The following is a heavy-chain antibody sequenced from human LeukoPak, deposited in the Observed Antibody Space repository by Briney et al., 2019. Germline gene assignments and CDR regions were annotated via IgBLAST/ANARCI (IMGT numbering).Heavy chain of an antibody. CDR3: ARDPTYYYGSGRSPYGMDV. CDR1: GGTFSSYA. D-gene: IGHD3-10*01. Sequence: SVKVSCKASGGTFSSYAISWVRQAPGQGLEWMGGIIPIFGTANYAQKFQGRVTITADKSTSTAYMELSSLRSEDTAVYYCARDPTYYYGSGRSPYGMDVWGKGTRSPSPQ. CDR2: IIPIFGTA. J-gene: IGHJ6*04. V-gene: IGHV1-69*06.